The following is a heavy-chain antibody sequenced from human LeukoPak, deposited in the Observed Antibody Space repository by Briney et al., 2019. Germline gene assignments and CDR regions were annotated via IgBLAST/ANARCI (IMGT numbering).Heavy chain of an antibody. Sequence: SGGSLRLSCVASGLTFGSQWMTWVRQAPGKGLEWLANIGGDGTRKFYEDSVKGRFTISRDNAESSLYLQMNNLRVEDTAVYYCARDGGWRLLDYWGRGTQVTVSS. CDR1: GLTFGSQW. CDR3: ARDGGWRLLDY. D-gene: IGHD6-25*01. CDR2: IGGDGTRK. V-gene: IGHV3-7*01. J-gene: IGHJ4*02.